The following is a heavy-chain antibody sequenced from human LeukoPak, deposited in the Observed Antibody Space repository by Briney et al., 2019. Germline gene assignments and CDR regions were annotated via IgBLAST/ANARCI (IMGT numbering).Heavy chain of an antibody. CDR1: GFTFSSYG. CDR2: IRYDGSNK. D-gene: IGHD5-18*01. V-gene: IGHV3-30*02. CDR3: AKVPSRYSYGYGAFDI. Sequence: GGSLRLSCAASGFTFSSYGMHWVRQAPGKGLEWVAFIRYDGSNKYYADSVKGRFTISRDNSKNTLYLQMNSLRAEDTAVYYCAKVPSRYSYGYGAFDIWGQGTMVTVSS. J-gene: IGHJ3*02.